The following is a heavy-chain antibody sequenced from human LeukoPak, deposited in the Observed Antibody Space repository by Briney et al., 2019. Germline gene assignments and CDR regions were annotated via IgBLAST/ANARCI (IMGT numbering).Heavy chain of an antibody. CDR1: GFSFKSYR. CDR2: IKQDGSEK. J-gene: IGHJ4*02. CDR3: ARESLATIGVDY. Sequence: GGSLRLSCAASGFSFKSYRMNWVRQAPGKGLEWVANIKQDGSEKFYVDSVKGRFTISRDNAKNSLYLQMNSLRAEDMAVYYCARESLATIGVDYWGQGTLVTVSS. D-gene: IGHD5-12*01. V-gene: IGHV3-7*01.